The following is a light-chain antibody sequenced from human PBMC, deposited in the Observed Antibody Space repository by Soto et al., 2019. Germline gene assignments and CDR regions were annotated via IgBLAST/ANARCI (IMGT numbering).Light chain of an antibody. CDR2: EVS. J-gene: IGLJ3*02. CDR1: SSDGGGYNY. Sequence: QSALTQPPSASGSPGQSVTISCTGTSSDGGGYNYVSWYQQHPGKVPKLMIYEVSKRPSGVPDRFSGSKSGNTASLTVSGLEAADEADYYCSSYSGSNIGVFGGGTKLTVL. CDR3: SSYSGSNIGV. V-gene: IGLV2-8*01.